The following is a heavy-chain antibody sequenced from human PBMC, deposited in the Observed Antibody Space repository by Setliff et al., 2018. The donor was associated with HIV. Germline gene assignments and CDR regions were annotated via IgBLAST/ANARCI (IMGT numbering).Heavy chain of an antibody. D-gene: IGHD2-15*01. CDR1: GFTVSSNY. Sequence: GGSLRLSCAASGFTVSSNYMSWVRQAPGKGLEWVSVIYSGGSTYYADSVKGRFTISRDNSKNTLYLQMNSLRAEDTAVYYCAKDYLSRRVVAATPTHTEYWGQGTLVTVSS. CDR2: IYSGGST. J-gene: IGHJ4*02. CDR3: AKDYLSRRVVAATPTHTEY. V-gene: IGHV3-53*01.